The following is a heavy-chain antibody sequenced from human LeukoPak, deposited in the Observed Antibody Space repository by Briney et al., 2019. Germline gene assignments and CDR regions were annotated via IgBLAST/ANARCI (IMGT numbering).Heavy chain of an antibody. J-gene: IGHJ4*02. Sequence: SETLCLTCTVSGGSISSYYWSWIRQPPGKGLEWIGYIYYSGSTDYNPSLKSRVTISVDTSKNQFSLKLSSVTAADTAVYYCARDVLDSSGWYFTDWGQGTLVTVSS. CDR2: IYYSGST. CDR1: GGSISSYY. D-gene: IGHD6-19*01. V-gene: IGHV4-59*12. CDR3: ARDVLDSSGWYFTD.